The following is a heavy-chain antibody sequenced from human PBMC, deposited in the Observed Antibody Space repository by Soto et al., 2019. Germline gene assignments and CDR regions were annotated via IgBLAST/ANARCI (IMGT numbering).Heavy chain of an antibody. Sequence: GGSLRLSCATSGFTFSSYEMNWVRQAPGKGLEWVSYISSSGSTIYYADSVKGRFTISRDNAKNSLYLQMDSLRAEDTAVYYCAREQETGSFFPHYHGMDGWGQGNTVHVSS. CDR3: AREQETGSFFPHYHGMDG. J-gene: IGHJ6*02. CDR1: GFTFSSYE. D-gene: IGHD1-1*01. V-gene: IGHV3-48*03. CDR2: ISSSGSTI.